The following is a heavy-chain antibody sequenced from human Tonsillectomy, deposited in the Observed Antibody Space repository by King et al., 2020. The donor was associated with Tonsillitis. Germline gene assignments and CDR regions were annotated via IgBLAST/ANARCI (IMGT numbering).Heavy chain of an antibody. Sequence: QLQESGPGLVKPSQTLSLTCAVSGGSVSSGDYSWSWLRQPPGKGLEWIGYIYYSGSTYYNPSLKSRVTISVDTSKNQFSLKLSSVTAADTAVYYCARDRYYDSSGYETQDAFDTWGQGTLVTVSS. V-gene: IGHV4-30-4*07. D-gene: IGHD3-22*01. CDR2: IYYSGST. CDR3: ARDRYYDSSGYETQDAFDT. CDR1: GGSVSSGDYS. J-gene: IGHJ3*02.